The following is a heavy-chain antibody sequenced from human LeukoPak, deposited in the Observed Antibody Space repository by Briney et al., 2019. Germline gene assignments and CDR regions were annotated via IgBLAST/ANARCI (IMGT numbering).Heavy chain of an antibody. Sequence: SETLSLTCAVSGGSISSNNWWSWVRQPPGKWREWTGEMYHSGSTIYNPSLKSRVTISVDKSKNKFSLKLSSVTAADTAVYYCARDYYSLKTGRVRAFDIGGQGTMVTVSA. CDR1: GGSISSNNW. D-gene: IGHD3-10*01. V-gene: IGHV4-4*02. J-gene: IGHJ3*02. CDR2: MYHSGST. CDR3: ARDYYSLKTGRVRAFDI.